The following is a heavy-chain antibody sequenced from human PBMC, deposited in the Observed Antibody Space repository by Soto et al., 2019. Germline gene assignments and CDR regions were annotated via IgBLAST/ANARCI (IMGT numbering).Heavy chain of an antibody. Sequence: GGSLRLSCAASGFTFSSYGMHWVRQAPGKGLEWVAVIWYDGSNKYYADSVKGRFTISRDNSKNTLYLQMNSLRAEDTAVYYCARDGEQLVFDSPGVDYWGQGTLITVSS. CDR3: ARDGEQLVFDSPGVDY. CDR1: GFTFSSYG. CDR2: IWYDGSNK. J-gene: IGHJ4*02. D-gene: IGHD6-6*01. V-gene: IGHV3-33*01.